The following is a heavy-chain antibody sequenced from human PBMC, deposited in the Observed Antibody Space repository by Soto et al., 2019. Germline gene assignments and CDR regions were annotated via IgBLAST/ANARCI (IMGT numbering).Heavy chain of an antibody. J-gene: IGHJ3*02. Sequence: EVQLVASGGGLIQPGGSLRLSCAASGFTVSSNYMSWVRQAPGKGLEWVSVIYSGGSTYYADSVKGRFTISRDKSTTTLYLQMNNLRAEDTAVYYCARASYYGGTRAPDAFDIWGQGTMVTVSS. D-gene: IGHD4-17*01. CDR2: IYSGGST. V-gene: IGHV3-53*01. CDR3: ARASYYGGTRAPDAFDI. CDR1: GFTVSSNY.